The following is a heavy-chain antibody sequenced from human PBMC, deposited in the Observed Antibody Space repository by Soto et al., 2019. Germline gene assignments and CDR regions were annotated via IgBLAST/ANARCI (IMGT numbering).Heavy chain of an antibody. Sequence: GESRKISCKGSGYSFTSYWIGWVRQMPGKGLEWMGIIYPGDSDTRYSPSFQGQVTISADKSISTAYLQWSSLKASDTAMYYCARGLCSGGSCYFWFDPWGQGTLVTVSS. D-gene: IGHD2-15*01. CDR3: ARGLCSGGSCYFWFDP. V-gene: IGHV5-51*01. CDR2: IYPGDSDT. J-gene: IGHJ5*02. CDR1: GYSFTSYW.